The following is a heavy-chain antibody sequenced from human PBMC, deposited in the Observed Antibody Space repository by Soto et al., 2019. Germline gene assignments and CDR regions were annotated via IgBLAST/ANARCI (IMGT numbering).Heavy chain of an antibody. CDR2: IYYTGST. Sequence: PSETLSLTCTFSGGSISTGDYFLSWIRQPPGRGLEWIGYIYYTGSTFYNPSLRSRVTISGDTSKNEFSLKLSSVTAADTAVYSCARGRGSSWYFDYWGQGTLVTVSS. CDR3: ARGRGSSWYFDY. J-gene: IGHJ4*02. D-gene: IGHD6-13*01. V-gene: IGHV4-30-4*01. CDR1: GGSISTGDYF.